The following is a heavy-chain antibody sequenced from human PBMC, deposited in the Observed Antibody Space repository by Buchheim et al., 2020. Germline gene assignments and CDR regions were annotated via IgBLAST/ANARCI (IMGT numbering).Heavy chain of an antibody. CDR3: AKVPRFDTWYFDL. V-gene: IGHV3-7*01. CDR2: INRDGSSK. J-gene: IGHJ2*01. D-gene: IGHD3-16*01. Sequence: EVRLVESGGDLVQPEGSLRLSCEVSGFTFSDYHMSWARQAPGKGLEWVANINRDGSSKHYVDSVKGRFTVSRDNAKNTLYLQMDSLRAEDTAMYYCAKVPRFDTWYFDLWGRGTL. CDR1: GFTFSDYH.